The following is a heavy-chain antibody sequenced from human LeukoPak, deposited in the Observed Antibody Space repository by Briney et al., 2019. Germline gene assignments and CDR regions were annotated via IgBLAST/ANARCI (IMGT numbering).Heavy chain of an antibody. D-gene: IGHD6-19*01. CDR1: GFSVSSNY. J-gene: IGHJ1*01. Sequence: GGSLRLSCVASGFSVSSNYMTWFRQGPGKGLEFVSAIFPSGGTNYPDSVKGRFIMSRDDSKNTLYLQMNSLRPGDTAMYYCARDQGITVTGWGQGTPVTVSS. CDR3: ARDQGITVTG. CDR2: IFPSGGT. V-gene: IGHV3-66*03.